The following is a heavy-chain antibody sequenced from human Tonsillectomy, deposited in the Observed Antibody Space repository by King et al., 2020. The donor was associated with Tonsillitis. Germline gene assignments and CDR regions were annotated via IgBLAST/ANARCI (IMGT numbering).Heavy chain of an antibody. CDR1: GGSFSGYY. J-gene: IGHJ6*02. CDR2: INHSGST. CDR3: ARGRHDYGDYEAVYYYYGMDV. Sequence: VQLQQWGAGLLKPSETLSLTCAVYGGSFSGYYWSWIRQPPGKGLEWIGEINHSGSTNYNPSLKSRVPISVDTSKNQFSLKLSSVTAADTAVYYCARGRHDYGDYEAVYYYYGMDVWGQGTTVTVSS. D-gene: IGHD4-17*01. V-gene: IGHV4-34*01.